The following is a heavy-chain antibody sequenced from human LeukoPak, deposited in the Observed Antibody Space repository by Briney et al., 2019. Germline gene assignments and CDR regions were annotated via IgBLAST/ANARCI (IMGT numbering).Heavy chain of an antibody. V-gene: IGHV3-74*01. CDR3: VRPSGVGAFEV. J-gene: IGHJ3*01. Sequence: PGGSLRLSCAASGFTFTDFWMHWVRQGPGKGLVWVSRINTDGISTEYVDSVKGRFTVSRDNAKNTLYLQMNSLRAEDTAVYYCVRPSGVGAFEVWGQGTKVTVSS. CDR1: GFTFTDFW. CDR2: INTDGIST.